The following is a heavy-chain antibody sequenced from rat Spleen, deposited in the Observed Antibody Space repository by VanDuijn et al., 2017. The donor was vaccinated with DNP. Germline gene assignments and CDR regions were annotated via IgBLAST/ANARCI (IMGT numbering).Heavy chain of an antibody. Sequence: EVQLVESGGGSVQPGRSMKLSCAASGFTFSSFPMAWVRQAPTKGLDWVATISNTGDSTYYRDSVKGRFTISRDNGKSTLYLQMEGLRSEDTATYYFTKDAFDYGAKGVMVTVS. V-gene: IGHV5-46*01. CDR3: TKDAFDY. CDR1: GFTFSSFP. J-gene: IGHJ2*01. CDR2: ISNTGDST.